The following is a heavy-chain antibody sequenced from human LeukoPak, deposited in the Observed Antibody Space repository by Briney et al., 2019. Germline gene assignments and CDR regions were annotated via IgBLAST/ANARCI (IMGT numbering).Heavy chain of an antibody. V-gene: IGHV3-23*01. CDR3: AKGESRYYYDSNPNLGY. CDR2: ISGSGGST. J-gene: IGHJ4*02. CDR1: GFTFSSYA. Sequence: PGGSLRLSCAASGFTFSSYAMSWVRQAPGKGLEWVSAISGSGGSTYYADSVKGRFTISRDDSKNTLYLQMNSLRAEDTAVYYCAKGESRYYYDSNPNLGYWGQGTLVTVSS. D-gene: IGHD3-22*01.